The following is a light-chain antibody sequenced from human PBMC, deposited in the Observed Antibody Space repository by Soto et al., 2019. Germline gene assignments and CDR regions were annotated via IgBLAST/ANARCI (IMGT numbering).Light chain of an antibody. Sequence: DIQMTQSPSTLSASVGDRVTLTCRASQSISSWLAWYQQRPGKAPKLLVYKASNLESGVPSRLSGSGSGTEFTLTISSLQPDDFGRYYCQQYNSYPLTFGGGTKVDIK. V-gene: IGKV1-5*03. J-gene: IGKJ4*01. CDR1: QSISSW. CDR2: KAS. CDR3: QQYNSYPLT.